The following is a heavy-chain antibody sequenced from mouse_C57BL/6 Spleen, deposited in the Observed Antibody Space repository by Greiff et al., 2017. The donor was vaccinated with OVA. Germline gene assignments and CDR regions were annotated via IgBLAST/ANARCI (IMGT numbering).Heavy chain of an antibody. V-gene: IGHV5-4*03. CDR1: GFTFSSYA. J-gene: IGHJ2*01. CDR3: ASSHYFDY. CDR2: ISDGGSYT. Sequence: EVKLMESGGGLVKPGGSLKLSCAASGFTFSSYAMSWVRQTPEKRLEWVATISDGGSYTYYPDNVKGRFTISRDNAKNNLYLQMSHLKSEDTAMYYCASSHYFDYWGQGTTLTVSS.